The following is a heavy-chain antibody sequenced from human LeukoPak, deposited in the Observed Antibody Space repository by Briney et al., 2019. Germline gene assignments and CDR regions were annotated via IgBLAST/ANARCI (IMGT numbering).Heavy chain of an antibody. J-gene: IGHJ4*02. Sequence: GSSLRLSCAASGFTFSSYGMHWVRQAPGKGLEWVAFIRYDGSNKYYADSVKGRFTISRDNSKNTLYLQMNSLRAEDTAVYYCARHSTSWSPSPDYWGQGTLVIVSS. CDR3: ARHSTSWSPSPDY. V-gene: IGHV3-30*02. CDR2: IRYDGSNK. CDR1: GFTFSSYG. D-gene: IGHD2-2*01.